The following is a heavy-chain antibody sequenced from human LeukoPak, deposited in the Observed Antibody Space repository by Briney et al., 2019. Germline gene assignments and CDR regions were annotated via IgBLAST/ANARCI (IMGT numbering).Heavy chain of an antibody. Sequence: GGSLRLSCAASGFTFSDCGFQWVRQAPGKGLEWVAVIWSDGTNKYYGDSVKGRFIIYRDDSHNTVYLQMNSLRVQDTAIYHCAKDAQRGFDYSNSLEYWGQGSLVTVSS. CDR3: AKDAQRGFDYSNSLEY. CDR2: IWSDGTNK. D-gene: IGHD4-11*01. J-gene: IGHJ1*01. CDR1: GFTFSDCG. V-gene: IGHV3-33*06.